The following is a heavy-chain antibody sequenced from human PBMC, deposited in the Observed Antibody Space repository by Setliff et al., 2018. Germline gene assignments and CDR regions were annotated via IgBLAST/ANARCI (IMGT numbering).Heavy chain of an antibody. CDR2: IYTSWST. J-gene: IGHJ6*03. CDR3: ARMSGFLYMDV. CDR1: GDSISSRPFY. V-gene: IGHV4-61*09. D-gene: IGHD3-3*01. Sequence: SETLSLTCTVSGDSISSRPFYWGWFRQPAGKELEWIGQIYTSWSTNYNPSLKGRATLSIDASKKQFSLKLTSVTAADTAVYYCARMSGFLYMDVWGKGTTVTSP.